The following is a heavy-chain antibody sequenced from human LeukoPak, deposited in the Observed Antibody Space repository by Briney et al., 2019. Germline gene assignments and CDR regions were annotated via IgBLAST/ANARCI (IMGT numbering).Heavy chain of an antibody. CDR2: ISSSSSTI. D-gene: IGHD3-22*01. J-gene: IGHJ5*02. CDR1: GFTFSSYE. CDR3: ARDYDNSGYYLNWFEP. Sequence: GGSLRLSCAASGFTFSSYEMNWVRQAPGKGLEWVSYISSSSSTIYYTDSVKGRFTISRDNAKNSLYLQMNSLRDEDTAVYYCARDYDNSGYYLNWFEPWGQGTLVTVSS. V-gene: IGHV3-48*02.